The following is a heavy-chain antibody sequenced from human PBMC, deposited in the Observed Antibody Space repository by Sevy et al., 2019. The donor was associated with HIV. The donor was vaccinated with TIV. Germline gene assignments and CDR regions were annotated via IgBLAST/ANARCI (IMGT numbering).Heavy chain of an antibody. D-gene: IGHD2-21*02. CDR2: IYYSGST. J-gene: IGHJ6*02. V-gene: IGHV4-31*03. Sequence: SETLSLTCTVSGGPISSGGYYWSWIRQYPGKGLEWIGYIYYSGSTYYNPSLRSRVTISLDTSKNQFSLRLRSVTAATLSSRVGVTLSLATSKNQCSLRLXSVTAADTAVYYCAGDVGCSSATCFVGYYYYGTDVWGQGTTVTVSS. CDR3: VTLSLATSKNQCSLRLXSVTAADTAVYYCAGDVGCSSATCFVGYYYYGTDV. CDR1: GGPISSGGYY.